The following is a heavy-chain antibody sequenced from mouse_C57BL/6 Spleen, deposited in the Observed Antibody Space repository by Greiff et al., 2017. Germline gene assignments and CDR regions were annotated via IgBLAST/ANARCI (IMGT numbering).Heavy chain of an antibody. CDR1: GFNIKDYY. CDR3: ASPYGYDEGYYYAMDY. V-gene: IGHV14-2*01. CDR2: IDPEDGET. D-gene: IGHD2-2*01. Sequence: EVQVVESGAELVKPGASVKLSCTASGFNIKDYYMHWVKQRTEQGLEWIGRIDPEDGETKYAPKFQGKATITADTSSNTAYLQLSSLTSEDTAVYYWASPYGYDEGYYYAMDYWGQGTSVTVSS. J-gene: IGHJ4*01.